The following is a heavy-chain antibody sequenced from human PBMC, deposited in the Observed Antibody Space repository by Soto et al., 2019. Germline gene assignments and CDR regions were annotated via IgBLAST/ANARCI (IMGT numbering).Heavy chain of an antibody. Sequence: QVQLVESGGGVVQPGRSLRLSCAASGFTFSSYGMHWVRQAPGKGLEWVAVISYDGSNKYYTDSVKGRFTISRDNSKNTLYLQMNSLRGEDTAVYYCAKDYYGSGSYLRAPTDVWGQGTTVTVSS. CDR1: GFTFSSYG. D-gene: IGHD3-10*01. CDR2: ISYDGSNK. V-gene: IGHV3-30*18. CDR3: AKDYYGSGSYLRAPTDV. J-gene: IGHJ6*02.